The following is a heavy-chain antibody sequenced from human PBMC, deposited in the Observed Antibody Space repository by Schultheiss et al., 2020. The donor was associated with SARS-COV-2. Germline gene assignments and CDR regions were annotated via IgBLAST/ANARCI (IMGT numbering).Heavy chain of an antibody. J-gene: IGHJ4*02. V-gene: IGHV3-48*04. CDR3: ARVKYYDSSRPFDY. CDR2: ISSSGSTI. Sequence: GGSLRLSCAASGFTFSSYSMNWVRQAPGKGLEWVSSISSSGSTIYYADSVKGRFTISRDNAKNTLYLQMNSLRAEDTAVYYCARVKYYDSSRPFDYWGQGTLVTVSS. D-gene: IGHD3-22*01. CDR1: GFTFSSYS.